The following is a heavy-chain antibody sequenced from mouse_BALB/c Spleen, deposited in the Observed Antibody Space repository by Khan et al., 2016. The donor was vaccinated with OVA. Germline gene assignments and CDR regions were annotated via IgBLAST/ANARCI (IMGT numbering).Heavy chain of an antibody. CDR2: ISSGGSYT. V-gene: IGHV5-9-3*01. Sequence: EVELVESGGGLVKPGGSLKLSCAASGFTFNNYAMSWVRQTPAKRLEWVATISSGGSYTNYPDSVKGRFTISRDNAKNTLYLQMSSLRSEDTAMYYCARTPGYYGSNYFDYWGQGSTLTVSS. CDR3: ARTPGYYGSNYFDY. D-gene: IGHD1-1*01. J-gene: IGHJ2*01. CDR1: GFTFNNYA.